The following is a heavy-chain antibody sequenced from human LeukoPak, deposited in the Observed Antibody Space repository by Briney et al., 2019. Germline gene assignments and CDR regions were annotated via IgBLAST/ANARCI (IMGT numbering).Heavy chain of an antibody. J-gene: IGHJ4*02. D-gene: IGHD6-19*01. CDR1: GGSIICYY. CDR2: IYYSGST. CDR3: ARQTSSSSGWYYFDY. Sequence: SETLCLTCTVSGGSIICYYWSWIRQPPGKGLEGIGYIYYSGSTNYNPSLKNRVTISVDTSKNQFSLTLRSVTAADTAVYYCARQTSSSSGWYYFDYWGQGTLVTVSS. V-gene: IGHV4-59*08.